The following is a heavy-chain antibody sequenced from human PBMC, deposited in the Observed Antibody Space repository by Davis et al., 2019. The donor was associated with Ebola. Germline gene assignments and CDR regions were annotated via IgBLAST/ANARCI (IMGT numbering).Heavy chain of an antibody. J-gene: IGHJ5*02. Sequence: GGSLRLSCAASGFTFSSYAMSCVRQAPGKGMEWVSALSGTGGSTYYADSVKGRFTISRDKSKNTLYLQINSLRAEDTAVYYCARELYYYDSSGYYYVSWFDPWGQGTLVTVSS. D-gene: IGHD3-22*01. CDR3: ARELYYYDSSGYYYVSWFDP. CDR2: LSGTGGST. V-gene: IGHV3-23*01. CDR1: GFTFSSYA.